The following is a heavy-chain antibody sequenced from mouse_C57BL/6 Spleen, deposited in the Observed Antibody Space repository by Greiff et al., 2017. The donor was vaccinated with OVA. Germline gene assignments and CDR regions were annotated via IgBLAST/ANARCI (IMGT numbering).Heavy chain of an antibody. V-gene: IGHV5-17*01. D-gene: IGHD2-5*01. CDR2: ISSGSSTI. CDR1: GFTFSDYG. CDR3: ARRSNYNPYAMDY. J-gene: IGHJ4*01. Sequence: EVKLMESGGGLVKPGGSLKLTCAASGFTFSDYGMHWVRQAPEKGLEWVAYISSGSSTIYYAATVKGRFNISRDNAKNTLFLQMTSLRSEDTAMYYCARRSNYNPYAMDYWGQGTSVTVSS.